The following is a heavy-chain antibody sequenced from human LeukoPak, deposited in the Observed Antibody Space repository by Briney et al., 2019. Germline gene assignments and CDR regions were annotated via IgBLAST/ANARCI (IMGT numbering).Heavy chain of an antibody. V-gene: IGHV4-4*09. CDR3: ARLTRLSTSPDRYYSDY. CDR1: GDSISTYY. D-gene: IGHD6-6*01. Sequence: NPSETLSLTCTVSGDSISTYYCSWVRQPPGKGLEWLGYIYTSGGTNYIPSLKGRVTISIDTSKNQFSLKLSSVTAADSAVYYCARLTRLSTSPDRYYSDYWGQGTLVTVSS. J-gene: IGHJ4*02. CDR2: IYTSGGT.